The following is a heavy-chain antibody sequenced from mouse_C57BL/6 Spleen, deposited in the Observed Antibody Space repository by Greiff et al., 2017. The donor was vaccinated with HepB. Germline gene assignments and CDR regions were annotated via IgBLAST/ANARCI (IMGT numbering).Heavy chain of an antibody. V-gene: IGHV5-4*03. CDR2: ISDGGSYT. Sequence: EVMLVESGGGLVKPGGSLKLSCAASGFTFSSYAMSWVRQTPEERLEWVATISDGGSYTYYPDNVKGRFTISRDNAKNNLYLQMSHLKSEDTAMYYCARGGFAYWGQGTLVTVSA. CDR3: ARGGFAY. CDR1: GFTFSSYA. J-gene: IGHJ3*01.